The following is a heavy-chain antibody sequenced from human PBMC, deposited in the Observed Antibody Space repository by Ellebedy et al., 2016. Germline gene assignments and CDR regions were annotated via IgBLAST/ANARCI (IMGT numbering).Heavy chain of an antibody. CDR1: GFTFSDYY. CDR3: ARGARYAN. Sequence: GESLKISCAASGFTFSDYYMSWVRQAPGKGPEWVSYVSSSGAIKYYADSVKGRFTISRDDAKTSLYLQMDSLRVEDTAVYYCARGARYANWGQGTLVTVSS. D-gene: IGHD2-2*01. V-gene: IGHV3-11*01. J-gene: IGHJ4*02. CDR2: VSSSGAIK.